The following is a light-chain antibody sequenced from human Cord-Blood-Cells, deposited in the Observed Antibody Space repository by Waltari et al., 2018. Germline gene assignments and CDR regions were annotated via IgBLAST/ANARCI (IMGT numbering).Light chain of an antibody. Sequence: QSALTQPASVSGSPGQSITISCTGTSSDVGSYNLVSWYQQHPGKAPKLMIYEGSKRPSGVSNRFSGFESGNTASLTISGLQAEDEAYYYCCSYAGSSTYVFGTGTKVTVL. CDR2: EGS. CDR3: CSYAGSSTYV. J-gene: IGLJ1*01. CDR1: SSDVGSYNL. V-gene: IGLV2-23*01.